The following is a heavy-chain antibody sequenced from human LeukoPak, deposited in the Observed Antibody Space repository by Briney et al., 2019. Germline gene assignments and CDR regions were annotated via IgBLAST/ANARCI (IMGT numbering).Heavy chain of an antibody. CDR2: ISSSSSTI. D-gene: IGHD6-13*01. J-gene: IGHJ4*02. CDR1: GFTFSNAW. V-gene: IGHV3-48*01. CDR3: ASGSSWYEDEDFDY. Sequence: GGSLRLSCAASGFTFSNAWMSWVRQAPGKGLEWVSYISSSSSTIYYADSVKGRFTISRDNAKNSLYLQMNSLRAEDTAVYYCASGSSWYEDEDFDYWGQGTLVTVSS.